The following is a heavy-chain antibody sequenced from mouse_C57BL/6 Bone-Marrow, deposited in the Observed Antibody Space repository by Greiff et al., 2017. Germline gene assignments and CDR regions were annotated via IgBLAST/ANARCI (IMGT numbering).Heavy chain of an antibody. V-gene: IGHV1-59*01. J-gene: IGHJ3*01. D-gene: IGHD1-1*01. CDR1: GYTFTSYW. CDR3: ARSRYYGSSPAWFAY. Sequence: QVQLQQPGAELVRPGTSVKLSCKASGYTFTSYWMHWVKQRPGQGLEWIGVIDPSDSYTNYKQKFKGKATLTVDTSSSTAYMQLSSLTSEDSAVYYCARSRYYGSSPAWFAYWGQGTLVTVSA. CDR2: IDPSDSYT.